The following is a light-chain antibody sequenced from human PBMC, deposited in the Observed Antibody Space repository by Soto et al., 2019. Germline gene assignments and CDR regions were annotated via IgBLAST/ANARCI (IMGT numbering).Light chain of an antibody. Sequence: QSVLTQPPSASGTPGPRVNISCSGSSSNIGSNTVNWYQQLPGTAPKLLFYSNNQRPSGVPDRFSGSKSGTSASLAISGLQSEDEADYYCAAWDDSLNDVVFGGGTKLTVL. V-gene: IGLV1-44*01. CDR1: SSNIGSNT. J-gene: IGLJ2*01. CDR2: SNN. CDR3: AAWDDSLNDVV.